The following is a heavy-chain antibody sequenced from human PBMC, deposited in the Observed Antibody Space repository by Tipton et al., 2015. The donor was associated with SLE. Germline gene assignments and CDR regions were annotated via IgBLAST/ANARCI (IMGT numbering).Heavy chain of an antibody. J-gene: IGHJ4*02. CDR1: GGSISSHY. CDR2: IYYSGST. CDR3: AREYDFWSGSHFDY. Sequence: TLSLTCTVSGGSISSHYWSWIRQPPGKGLEWIGYIYYSGSTNYNPSLKSRVTISVDTSKNQFSLKLSSVTAADTAVYYCAREYDFWSGSHFDYWGQGTLVTVSS. V-gene: IGHV4-59*11. D-gene: IGHD3-3*01.